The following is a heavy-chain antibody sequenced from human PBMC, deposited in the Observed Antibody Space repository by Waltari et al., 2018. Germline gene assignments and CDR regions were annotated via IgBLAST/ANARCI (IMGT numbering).Heavy chain of an antibody. CDR2: RWPEGSNG. D-gene: IGHD6-6*01. J-gene: IGHJ3*01. CDR1: GFSFSTSG. V-gene: IGHV3-33*01. Sequence: QEQLVESGGGVVQPGTSLRLSCAASGFSFSTSGMHWVRQAPGKVREGLAVRWPEGSNGYKIASVKGRFTISRDNSKNTLYLQMNSLRAEDTARYYCARNIEDRHERAFDLWGQGTMVTVSS. CDR3: ARNIEDRHERAFDL.